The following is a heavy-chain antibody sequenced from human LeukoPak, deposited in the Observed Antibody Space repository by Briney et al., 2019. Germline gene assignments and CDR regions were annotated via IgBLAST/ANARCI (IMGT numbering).Heavy chain of an antibody. CDR1: GFTFSSYS. J-gene: IGHJ4*02. CDR3: ARDRAPGDY. CDR2: ISSSSGYI. D-gene: IGHD3-10*01. Sequence: GGSLRLSCAASGFTFSSYSMNWVRQAPGKGLEWVSSISSSSGYIYHADSVKGRFTISRDNAKNSLYLQMNSLRAEDTAVYYCARDRAPGDYWGQGTLVTVSS. V-gene: IGHV3-21*01.